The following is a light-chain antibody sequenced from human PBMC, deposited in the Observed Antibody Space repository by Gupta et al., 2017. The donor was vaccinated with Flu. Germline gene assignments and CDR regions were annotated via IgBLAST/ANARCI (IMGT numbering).Light chain of an antibody. CDR1: QSIKSW. Sequence: DIQMTQSPSILSASVGDRVTIPCRASQSIKSWLAWYQQKPGKAPKLLIYKASVLERGVPSSFSGSGSGTEFTLTINNLQPDDFATYYCQQCDSYEVYTFGQGTKLEIK. J-gene: IGKJ2*01. V-gene: IGKV1-5*03. CDR3: QQCDSYEVYT. CDR2: KAS.